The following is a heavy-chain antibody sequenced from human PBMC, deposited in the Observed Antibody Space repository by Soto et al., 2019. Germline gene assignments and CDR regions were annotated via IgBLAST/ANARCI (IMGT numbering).Heavy chain of an antibody. D-gene: IGHD4-17*01. CDR2: IYYSGST. CDR3: ARIYGGYWFDP. Sequence: QVQLQQSGPGLVKPSETLSLTCTVSGDSINSHYWSWIRQPPGKGLEWIGYIYYSGSTSYNSSLKIQVTISLDTSKNQFSLKLNSVTAADTAVYYCARIYGGYWFDPWGQGTLVTVSS. J-gene: IGHJ5*02. CDR1: GDSINSHY. V-gene: IGHV4-59*11.